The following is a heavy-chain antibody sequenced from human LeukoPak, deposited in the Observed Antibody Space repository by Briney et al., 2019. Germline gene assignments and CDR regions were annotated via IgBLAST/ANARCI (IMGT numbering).Heavy chain of an antibody. CDR2: IIPILGIA. CDR1: GGTFSSYA. Sequence: GSSVKVSCKASGGTFSSYAISWVRQAPGQGLEWMGRIIPILGIANYAQKFQGRVKITADKSTSTAYMELSSLRSEDTAVYYCARGGLSSSWYNYAFDIWGQGTMVTVSS. D-gene: IGHD6-13*01. J-gene: IGHJ3*02. V-gene: IGHV1-69*04. CDR3: ARGGLSSSWYNYAFDI.